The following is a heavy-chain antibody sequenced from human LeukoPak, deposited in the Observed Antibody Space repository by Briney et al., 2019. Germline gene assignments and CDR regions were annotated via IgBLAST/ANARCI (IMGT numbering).Heavy chain of an antibody. J-gene: IGHJ4*02. D-gene: IGHD6-13*01. V-gene: IGHV3-30*04. Sequence: PGGSLRLSCAASGFTFSSYAMSWVRQAPGKGLEWVAVISYDGSNKYYADSVKGRFTISRDNSKNTLYLQMNSLRAEDTAVYYCASQAAAGYAFDYWGQGTLVTVSS. CDR1: GFTFSSYA. CDR3: ASQAAAGYAFDY. CDR2: ISYDGSNK.